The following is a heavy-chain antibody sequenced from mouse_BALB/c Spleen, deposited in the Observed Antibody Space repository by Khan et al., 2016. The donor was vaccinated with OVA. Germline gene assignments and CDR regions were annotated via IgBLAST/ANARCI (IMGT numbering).Heavy chain of an antibody. D-gene: IGHD2-1*01. CDR1: GFPFSTYT. CDR2: ISSGSTYT. CDR3: TRDGNYAHWYFDV. Sequence: VELVESGGGLVKPGGSLKLSCAASGFPFSTYTMSWVRQTPEKRLEWVATISSGSTYTYYPDSVKGRFTISRDNAKNTLYLQMSSLKSEDTAWYYWTRDGNYAHWYFDVWGAGTTVTVSS. V-gene: IGHV5-6-4*01. J-gene: IGHJ1*01.